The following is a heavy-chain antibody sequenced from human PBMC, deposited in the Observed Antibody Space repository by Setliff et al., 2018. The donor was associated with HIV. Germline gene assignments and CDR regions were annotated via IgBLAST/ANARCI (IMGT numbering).Heavy chain of an antibody. CDR2: IDWDDDK. D-gene: IGHD5-18*01. CDR1: GFSLSTSGMR. Sequence: SGPTPVNPTQTLTLTCTFSGFSLSTSGMRVSWIRQPPGKALEWLARIDWDDDKFYSTSLKTRLTISKDTSKNQVVLTMTNMDPVDTATYYCARYGYGFDYWGQGTLVTVSS. J-gene: IGHJ4*02. V-gene: IGHV2-70*04. CDR3: ARYGYGFDY.